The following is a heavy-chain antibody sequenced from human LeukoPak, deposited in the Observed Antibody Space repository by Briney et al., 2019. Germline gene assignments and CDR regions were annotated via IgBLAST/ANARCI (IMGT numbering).Heavy chain of an antibody. V-gene: IGHV3-7*01. CDR1: GFIFSNYW. J-gene: IGHJ4*02. Sequence: GGSLGLSCTASGFIFSNYWMTWVRQAPGKGLEWVAQINQDGSKEYYIDSVKARFSISRDNARNSLSLQMNSLRAEDTAVYYCVRDGGVSGYDLLDYWGRGTLVTVSS. D-gene: IGHD5-12*01. CDR3: VRDGGVSGYDLLDY. CDR2: INQDGSKE.